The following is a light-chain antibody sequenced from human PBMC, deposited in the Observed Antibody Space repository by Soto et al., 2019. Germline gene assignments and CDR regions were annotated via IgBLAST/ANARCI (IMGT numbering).Light chain of an antibody. CDR3: CSYAGRSTLV. Sequence: QSALTQPASVSGSPGQSITISCTGTSSDVGSYNLVSWYQQHPGKAPKLMIYEGGKRPSGVSNRFSGSKSGNTASLTISGLQAEDEADYYCCSYAGRSTLVFGGGTKLTVL. V-gene: IGLV2-23*01. CDR2: EGG. J-gene: IGLJ2*01. CDR1: SSDVGSYNL.